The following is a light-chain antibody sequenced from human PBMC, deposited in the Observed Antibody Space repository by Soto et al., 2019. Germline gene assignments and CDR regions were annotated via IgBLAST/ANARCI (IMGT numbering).Light chain of an antibody. CDR1: SSNIGAGYD. J-gene: IGLJ1*01. CDR3: QSYDRSLSGSV. V-gene: IGLV1-40*01. Sequence: QSVMTQPPLVSGAPGQGVTISCTGSSSNIGAGYDVHWYQQLPGAAPKLLIFGNDNRPSGVPDRFSGSRSGTSASLAITGLQAEDEADYYCQSYDRSLSGSVFGAGTKLTVL. CDR2: GND.